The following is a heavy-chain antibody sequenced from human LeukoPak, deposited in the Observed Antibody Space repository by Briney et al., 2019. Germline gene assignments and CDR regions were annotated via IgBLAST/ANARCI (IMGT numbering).Heavy chain of an antibody. D-gene: IGHD3-3*01. J-gene: IGHJ4*02. V-gene: IGHV1-2*02. CDR3: ARGPISSPHYDY. CDR1: GYTFTGYY. CDR2: INPNSGGT. Sequence: ASVKVSCKASGYTFTGYYMHWVRQAPGQGLEWMGWINPNSGGTNYAQKLQGRVTMTRDTSISTAYMELSRLRSDDTAVYYCARGPISSPHYDYWGQGTLVTVSS.